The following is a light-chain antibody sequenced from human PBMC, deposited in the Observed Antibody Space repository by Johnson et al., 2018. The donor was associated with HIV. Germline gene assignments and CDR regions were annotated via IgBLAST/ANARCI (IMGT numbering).Light chain of an antibody. J-gene: IGLJ1*01. CDR2: ENN. Sequence: QSVLTQAPSVSAAPGQKVTISCSGSSSNIGNNYVSWYQQLPGTAPKLLIYENNKRPSGIPDRFSGSKSGTSATLGITGLQTGDEADDYCGPWDSSLSCYVFGTGTKVTVL. CDR3: GPWDSSLSCYV. CDR1: SSNIGNNY. V-gene: IGLV1-51*02.